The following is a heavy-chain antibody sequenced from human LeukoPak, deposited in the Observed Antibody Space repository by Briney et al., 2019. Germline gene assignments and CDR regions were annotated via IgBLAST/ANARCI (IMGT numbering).Heavy chain of an antibody. J-gene: IGHJ6*02. CDR2: INPNSGGT. D-gene: IGHD1-20*01. V-gene: IGHV1-2*02. CDR3: ARDTHYHWNYYYYYGMDV. Sequence: GASVKVSCKASGYTFTSYYMHWVRQAPGQGLEWMGWINPNSGGTNYAQKFQGRVTMTRDTSISTAYMELSRLRSDDTAVYYCARDTHYHWNYYYYYGMDVWGQGTTVTVSS. CDR1: GYTFTSYY.